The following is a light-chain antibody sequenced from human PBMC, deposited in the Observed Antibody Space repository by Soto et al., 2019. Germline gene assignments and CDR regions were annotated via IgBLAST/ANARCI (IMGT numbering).Light chain of an antibody. V-gene: IGKV3-20*01. J-gene: IGKJ1*01. Sequence: IVLTQSPGTLSLSPGERATLSCRASQSVSSSFLAWYQQKPGQAPRLLIYGASSRATGIPDRFSGSGSGTDFTLTISRLEPEDFAVYYCHQYSSSRRTFGQGTKVDIK. CDR3: HQYSSSRRT. CDR2: GAS. CDR1: QSVSSSF.